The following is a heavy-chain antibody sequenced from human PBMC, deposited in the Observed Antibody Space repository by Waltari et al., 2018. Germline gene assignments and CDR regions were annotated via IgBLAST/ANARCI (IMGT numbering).Heavy chain of an antibody. Sequence: QVQLQESGPGLVKPSETLSLTCAVSGYAITSGYYWGWIRQPPGKGLEWIGSIYHSGKTYSNPSLKSRVTISVDTSNNQFSRKLSSVAAADTAVYYCATMSPAVDYWGQGTLVTVSS. CDR1: GYAITSGYY. CDR3: ATMSPAVDY. J-gene: IGHJ4*02. CDR2: IYHSGKT. V-gene: IGHV4-38-2*01.